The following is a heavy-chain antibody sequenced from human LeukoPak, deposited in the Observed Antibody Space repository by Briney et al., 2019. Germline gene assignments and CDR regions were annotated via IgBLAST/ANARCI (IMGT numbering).Heavy chain of an antibody. CDR2: IIPIFGTA. CDR1: GGTFSSYA. CDR3: ARSPIETYRSHYYTMDV. V-gene: IGHV1-69*01. Sequence: ASVKVSCKASGGTFSSYAISWVRQAPGQGLEWMGGIIPIFGTANYAQKFQGRVTITADESTSTANMELSSLRSEDTAVYYCARSPIETYRSHYYTMDVWGQGTTVTVSS. D-gene: IGHD4-11*01. J-gene: IGHJ6*02.